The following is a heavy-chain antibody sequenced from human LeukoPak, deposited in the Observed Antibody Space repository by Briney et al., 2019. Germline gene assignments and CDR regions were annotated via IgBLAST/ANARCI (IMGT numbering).Heavy chain of an antibody. Sequence: GGSLRLSCAASGFSFSSHWMHWVRQAPGKGLVWVSRVNSDGSEINYADSVKGRFTISRDNAKNSLYLQMNSLRAEDTAVYYCSRSLDYLGQGVLVTVSP. CDR2: VNSDGSEI. J-gene: IGHJ4*02. CDR1: GFSFSSHW. V-gene: IGHV3-74*01. CDR3: SRSLDY.